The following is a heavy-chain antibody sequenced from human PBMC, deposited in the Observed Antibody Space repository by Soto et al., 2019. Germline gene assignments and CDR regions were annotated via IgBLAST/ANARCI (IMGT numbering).Heavy chain of an antibody. J-gene: IGHJ5*02. Sequence: SVKVSCTASGGTFSSYAISWVRQAPGQGLEWMGGIIPIFGTANYAQKFQGGVTITADKSTSTAYIELSSLRSEDSAVYYCAAEYNWNYVTWGQGTLVTVSS. CDR1: GGTFSSYA. CDR2: IIPIFGTA. D-gene: IGHD1-7*01. CDR3: AAEYNWNYVT. V-gene: IGHV1-69*06.